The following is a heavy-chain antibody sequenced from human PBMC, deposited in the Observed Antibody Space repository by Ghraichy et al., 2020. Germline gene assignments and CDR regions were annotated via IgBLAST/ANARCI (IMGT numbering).Heavy chain of an antibody. CDR2: IKQDGSEK. Sequence: GVLRLSCAASGFTFSSYWMSWVRQAPGKGLEWVANIKQDGSEKYYVDSVKGRFTISRDNAKNSLYLQMNSLRAEDTAVYYCARDRTPYYYDSSGYGYWGQGTLVTVSS. D-gene: IGHD3-22*01. CDR3: ARDRTPYYYDSSGYGY. CDR1: GFTFSSYW. J-gene: IGHJ4*02. V-gene: IGHV3-7*03.